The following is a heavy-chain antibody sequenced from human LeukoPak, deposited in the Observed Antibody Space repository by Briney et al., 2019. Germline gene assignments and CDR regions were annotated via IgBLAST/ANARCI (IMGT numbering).Heavy chain of an antibody. CDR3: ARDSPSGFFDL. V-gene: IGHV3-30*03. CDR1: GFTFSSYG. D-gene: IGHD6-19*01. Sequence: GGSLRLSCASSGFTFSSYGMHWVRQAPGKGLEWVAVISYDGSNKYYADSVKGRFTISRDNSKNTLYLQMNNLRVEDTAVYYCARDSPSGFFDLWGRGTLVTVSS. CDR2: ISYDGSNK. J-gene: IGHJ2*01.